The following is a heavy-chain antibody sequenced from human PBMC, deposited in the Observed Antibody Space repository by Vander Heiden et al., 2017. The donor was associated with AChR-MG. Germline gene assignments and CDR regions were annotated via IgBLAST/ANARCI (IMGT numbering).Heavy chain of an antibody. D-gene: IGHD3-3*01. J-gene: IGHJ4*02. CDR1: GGSISSSSYY. V-gene: IGHV4-39*01. CDR3: ARLKGGITIFGVVIIPPDY. CDR2: IYYSGST. Sequence: QLQLQESGPGLVKSSETLSLTCTVSGGSISSSSYYWGWIRQTPGKGLEWIGSIYYSGSTYYNPSLKSRVTISVDTSKNQFSLKLSSVTAADTAVYYCARLKGGITIFGVVIIPPDYWGQGTLVTVSS.